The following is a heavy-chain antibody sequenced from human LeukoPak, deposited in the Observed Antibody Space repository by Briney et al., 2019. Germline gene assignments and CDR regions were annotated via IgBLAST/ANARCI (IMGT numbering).Heavy chain of an antibody. CDR3: ARDGYYYDSSGYSLFDY. Sequence: SETLSLTCTVSGGSISSYYWSWIRQPAGKGLEWIGRIYCSGSTNYNPSLKSRGTMSVDTSKNQFPLKLSSVTAADTAVYYCARDGYYYDSSGYSLFDYWGQGTLVTVSS. CDR1: GGSISSYY. J-gene: IGHJ4*02. CDR2: IYCSGST. V-gene: IGHV4-4*07. D-gene: IGHD3-22*01.